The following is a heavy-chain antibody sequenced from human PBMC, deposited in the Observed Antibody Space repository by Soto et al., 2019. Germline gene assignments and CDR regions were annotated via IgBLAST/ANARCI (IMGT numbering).Heavy chain of an antibody. CDR2: IIPMFGTA. D-gene: IGHD2-2*01. CDR1: GGTFSTCS. Sequence: QVQLVQSGAEVKKPGSSVKVSCKASGGTFSTCSISWVRQAPGPGLEWMGGIIPMFGTANYAQKFQGRVTITGDESTSTAYMELSSLRSEDTAVYYCARRYCISTSCHYDGMDVWGQGNTVPVSS. V-gene: IGHV1-69*12. J-gene: IGHJ6*02. CDR3: ARRYCISTSCHYDGMDV.